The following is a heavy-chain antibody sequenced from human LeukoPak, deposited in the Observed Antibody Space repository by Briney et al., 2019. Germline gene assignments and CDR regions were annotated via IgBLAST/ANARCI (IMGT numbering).Heavy chain of an antibody. CDR1: GFTFSSYA. CDR2: VSGSGGST. J-gene: IGHJ3*02. Sequence: PGGSLRLSCAASGFTFSSYAMNWVRQAPGKGLEWVSAVSGSGGSTYYADSVKGRFTISRDNSKNTLYLQMNSLRAEDTAVYYCARSMVRGVSGAFDIWGQGTMVTVSS. D-gene: IGHD3-10*01. V-gene: IGHV3-23*01. CDR3: ARSMVRGVSGAFDI.